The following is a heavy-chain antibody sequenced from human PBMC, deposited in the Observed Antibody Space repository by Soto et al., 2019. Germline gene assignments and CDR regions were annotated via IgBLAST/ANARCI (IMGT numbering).Heavy chain of an antibody. J-gene: IGHJ1*01. CDR2: IKQDGSVK. D-gene: IGHD6-13*01. V-gene: IGHV3-7*01. CDR1: GFTFSNYW. Sequence: ESGGGLVQPGGSLRLSCAASGFTFSNYWMSWVRQAPGKGLEWVANIKQDGSVKYYVDSVKGRFTISRDNAENSLFLQMNSLRAEDTAVYYCVRAIAAADSAWGQGTLVTVSS. CDR3: VRAIAAADSA.